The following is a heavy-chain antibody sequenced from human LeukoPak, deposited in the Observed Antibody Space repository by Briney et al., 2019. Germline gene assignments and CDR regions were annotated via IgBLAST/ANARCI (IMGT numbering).Heavy chain of an antibody. D-gene: IGHD7-27*01. J-gene: IGHJ6*02. CDR3: AKDLGSPLSLNYYYYGMDV. V-gene: IGHV3-30*18. CDR1: RFTFSSYG. Sequence: GRSLRLSCAASRFTFSSYGMHWVRQATGKGLEWVAVISYDGSNKYYADSVKGRFTISRDNSKNTLYLQMNSLRAEDTAVYYCAKDLGSPLSLNYYYYGMDVWGQGTTVTVSS. CDR2: ISYDGSNK.